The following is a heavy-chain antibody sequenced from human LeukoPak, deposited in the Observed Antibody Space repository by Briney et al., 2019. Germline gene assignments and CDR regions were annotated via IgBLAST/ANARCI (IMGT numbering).Heavy chain of an antibody. V-gene: IGHV1-58*02. Sequence: SVKVSCKASGFTFTRSTMQWVRQGRGQRLEWIGWIVVGSDNTHYAQKFQERVTITRDMSTSTAYMELSGLRSEDTAVYYCAATIIPGYSSSWVASDYGMDVWGQGTTVTVSS. CDR3: AATIIPGYSSSWVASDYGMDV. J-gene: IGHJ6*02. CDR2: IVVGSDNT. D-gene: IGHD6-13*01. CDR1: GFTFTRST.